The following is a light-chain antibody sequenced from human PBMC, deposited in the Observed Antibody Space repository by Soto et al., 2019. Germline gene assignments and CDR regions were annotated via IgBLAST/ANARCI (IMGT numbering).Light chain of an antibody. V-gene: IGLV2-23*02. Sequence: QSALTQPASVSGSPGQSITISCTGTSSDIGRYNLVSWYQQHPGKPPKLMIYEATKRPSGVSNRFSGSKSGNTASLTISGLQAEDEADYYCSLYESTNTFMFGGGTKLTVL. CDR3: SLYESTNTFM. J-gene: IGLJ3*02. CDR2: EAT. CDR1: SSDIGRYNL.